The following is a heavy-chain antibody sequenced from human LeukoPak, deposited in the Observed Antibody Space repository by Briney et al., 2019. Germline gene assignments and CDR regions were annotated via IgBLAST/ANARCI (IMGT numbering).Heavy chain of an antibody. V-gene: IGHV4-31*03. CDR1: GGSISSGGYY. Sequence: SSQTLSLTCTVPGGSISSGGYYWSWIRQHPGKGLEWIGYIYYSGSTYYNPSLKSRVTISVDTSKNQFSLKLSSVTAADPAVYYCARRYYGSGSYEEDYWGQGTLVTVSS. D-gene: IGHD3-10*01. J-gene: IGHJ4*02. CDR2: IYYSGST. CDR3: ARRYYGSGSYEEDY.